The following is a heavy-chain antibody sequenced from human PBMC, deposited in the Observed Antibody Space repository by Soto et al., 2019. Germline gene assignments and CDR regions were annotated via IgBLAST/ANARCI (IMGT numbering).Heavy chain of an antibody. J-gene: IGHJ5*02. CDR3: ARDTSLYSYGSGSYSRWFDP. CDR2: IYYSGST. CDR1: GGSISSSNW. V-gene: IGHV4-4*02. Sequence: SETLSLTCAVSGGSISSSNWWSWVRQPPGKGLEWIGYIYYSGSTNYNPSLKSRVTISVDTSKNQFSLKLSSVTAADTAVYYCARDTSLYSYGSGSYSRWFDPWGQGTLVTVSS. D-gene: IGHD3-10*01.